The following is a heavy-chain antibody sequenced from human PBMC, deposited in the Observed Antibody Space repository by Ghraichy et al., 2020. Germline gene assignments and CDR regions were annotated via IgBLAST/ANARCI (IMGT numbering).Heavy chain of an antibody. CDR3: ARDLGGHDAFDI. V-gene: IGHV4-30-4*01. Sequence: SETLSLTCTVSGGSINSADYYWTWIRQPPGKGLEWIGYIYYSGTTYCNPSLKSRLTTSVDTSKNQFSLKLNSVTVADTAVYYCARDLGGHDAFDIWGQGTMVTVSS. CDR1: GGSINSADYY. CDR2: IYYSGTT. J-gene: IGHJ3*02.